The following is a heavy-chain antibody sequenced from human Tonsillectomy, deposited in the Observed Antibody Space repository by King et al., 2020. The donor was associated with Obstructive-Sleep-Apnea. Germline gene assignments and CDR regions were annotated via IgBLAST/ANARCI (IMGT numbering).Heavy chain of an antibody. V-gene: IGHV3-11*06. CDR3: ARDRGMGAADSFDI. CDR1: GFTFSDHY. Sequence: VQLVESGGGLVKPGGSLRLSCAASGFTFSDHYMYWIRQTPGKGLECVSFITTSSDTNYADYVRGRFTISRDNAKNSLYLQMNSLRVEDTAVYYCARDRGMGAADSFDIWGQGTMVTVSS. CDR2: ITTSSDT. D-gene: IGHD6-25*01. J-gene: IGHJ3*02.